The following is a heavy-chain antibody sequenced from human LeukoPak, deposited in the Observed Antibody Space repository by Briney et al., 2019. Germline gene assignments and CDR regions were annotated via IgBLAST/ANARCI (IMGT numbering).Heavy chain of an antibody. CDR3: ARPNSNFDYYYYYGMDV. J-gene: IGHJ6*02. CDR1: GFTFSSYS. Sequence: PGGSLRLSCAASGFTFSSYSMNWVRQAPGKGLEWVSSISSSSSSYIYYADSVKGRFTISRDNAKNSLYLQMNSLRAEDTAVYYCARPNSNFDYYYYYGMDVWGQGTTVTVSS. D-gene: IGHD4-4*01. CDR2: ISSSSSSYI. V-gene: IGHV3-21*01.